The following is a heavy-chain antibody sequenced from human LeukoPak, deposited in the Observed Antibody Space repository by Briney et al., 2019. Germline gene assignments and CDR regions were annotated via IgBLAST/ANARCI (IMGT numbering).Heavy chain of an antibody. J-gene: IGHJ3*01. V-gene: IGHV4-59*11. D-gene: IGHD3-22*01. CDR2: IYYSGST. CDR1: GDSIINHY. CDR3: VRTRHIDSSGYFAFDV. Sequence: PSETLSLTCTVSGDSIINHYWTWIRQPPGKGLHYVGHIYYSGSTNYNPSLKSRVTISADASKNQFSLKLSSVTAADTAVYFCVRTRHIDSSGYFAFDVWGQGTMVTVPS.